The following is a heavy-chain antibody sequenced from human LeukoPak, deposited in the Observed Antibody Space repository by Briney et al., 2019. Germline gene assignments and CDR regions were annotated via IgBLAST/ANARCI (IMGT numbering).Heavy chain of an antibody. CDR1: GFTFSSYG. V-gene: IGHV3-33*01. Sequence: GGSLRLSCAAPGFTFSSYGMHWVRQAPGKGLEWVAVIWYDRSNKYYADSVKGRFTISRDNSKNTLYLQMNSLRAEDTAVYYCARDSRGGTPFDYWGQGTLVTVSS. CDR2: IWYDRSNK. CDR3: ARDSRGGTPFDY. J-gene: IGHJ4*02. D-gene: IGHD1-7*01.